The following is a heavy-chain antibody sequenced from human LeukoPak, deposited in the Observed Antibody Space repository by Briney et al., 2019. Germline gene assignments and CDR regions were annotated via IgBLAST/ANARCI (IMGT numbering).Heavy chain of an antibody. CDR3: AKVDTAMVDYYGMDV. CDR1: GFTFSSYA. CDR2: ISGSGGST. V-gene: IGHV3-23*01. D-gene: IGHD5-18*01. J-gene: IGHJ6*02. Sequence: GGSLRLSCAASGFTFSSYAMSWVRQAPGKGLEWVSAISGSGGSTYYADSVKGRFTISRDNSKNTLYLQMNSLRAEDTAVYYCAKVDTAMVDYYGMDVWGQGTLVTVSS.